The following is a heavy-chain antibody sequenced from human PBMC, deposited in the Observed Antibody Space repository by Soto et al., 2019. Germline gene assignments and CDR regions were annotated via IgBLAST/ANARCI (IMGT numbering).Heavy chain of an antibody. Sequence: EVQLVESGGGLVQPGGSLRLSCAASGFTFSSYTMNWVRQAPGKGLEWISYISWNSETTHYADSVKGRFTISRDDARNSLHLQMSSLRAEDTAVYYCAGDSNWSFDYWGQGTRVTVSS. CDR1: GFTFSSYT. J-gene: IGHJ4*02. CDR3: AGDSNWSFDY. D-gene: IGHD6-13*01. CDR2: ISWNSETT. V-gene: IGHV3-48*01.